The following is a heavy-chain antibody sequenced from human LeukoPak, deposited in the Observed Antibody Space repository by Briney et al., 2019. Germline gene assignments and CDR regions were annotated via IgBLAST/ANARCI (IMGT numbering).Heavy chain of an antibody. Sequence: GGSLRLSCAASGFTFSSYAMHWVRQAPGKGLEWVAVISYDGSNKYYADSVKGRFTISRDNSNNALFLQMNNLRAEDMAIYYCARGASSWEYTTFDVWGQGAIVTVSS. J-gene: IGHJ3*01. CDR2: ISYDGSNK. D-gene: IGHD6-13*01. CDR1: GFTFSSYA. V-gene: IGHV3-30-3*01. CDR3: ARGASSWEYTTFDV.